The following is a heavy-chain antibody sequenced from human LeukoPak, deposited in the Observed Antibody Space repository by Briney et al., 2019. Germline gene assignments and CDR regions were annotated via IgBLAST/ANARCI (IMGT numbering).Heavy chain of an antibody. V-gene: IGHV3-23*05. CDR3: SRHLCYCVAMDV. CDR2: IGSDNKP. D-gene: IGHD3-10*02. CDR1: GFTFIADA. J-gene: IGHJ6*02. Sequence: GGSLRLSCAAPGFTFIADAMTWVRQAPGKGLEWVSPIGSDNKPHYSESVKGRFAISRDNSKSMLFRQLNGLRTEDTALYYCSRHLCYCVAMDVWGQGTTVTVSS.